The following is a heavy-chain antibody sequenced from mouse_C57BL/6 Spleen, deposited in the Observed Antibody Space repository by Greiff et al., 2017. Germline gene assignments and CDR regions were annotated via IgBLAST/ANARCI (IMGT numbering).Heavy chain of an antibody. Sequence: QVQLQQPGAELVRPGSSVKLSCKASGYTFTSYWMHWVKQRPIQGLEWIGNIDPSDSETHYNQKFKDKATLTVDKSSSTAYMQLSSLTSEDSAVYYCARDDGYSLDYGGQGTTLTVSS. CDR2: IDPSDSET. V-gene: IGHV1-52*01. CDR3: ARDDGYSLDY. D-gene: IGHD2-3*01. CDR1: GYTFTSYW. J-gene: IGHJ2*01.